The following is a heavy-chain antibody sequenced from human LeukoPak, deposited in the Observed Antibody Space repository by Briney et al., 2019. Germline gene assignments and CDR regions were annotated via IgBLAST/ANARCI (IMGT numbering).Heavy chain of an antibody. J-gene: IGHJ4*02. CDR3: ASRDTVVVPAAMRVDFWSGSDY. D-gene: IGHD2-2*01. Sequence: SVKVSCKASGGTFSSYAISWVRQAPGQGLEWMGGIIPIFGTANYAQKFQGRVTITTDESTSTAYMELSSLRSEDTAVYYCASRDTVVVPAAMRVDFWSGSDYWGQETLVTVSS. V-gene: IGHV1-69*05. CDR1: GGTFSSYA. CDR2: IIPIFGTA.